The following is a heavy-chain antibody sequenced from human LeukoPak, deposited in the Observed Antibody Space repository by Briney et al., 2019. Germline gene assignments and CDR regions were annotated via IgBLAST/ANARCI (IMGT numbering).Heavy chain of an antibody. J-gene: IGHJ4*02. Sequence: GGSLRLSGAGSGFTFSHYWMHWVRQVPGKGLVWVSHINNDGSSTTYADSVKGRFTISRDNAKNTLYLQMNSLRAEDTVVYYCARERSGWLFDYWGPGTLVTVSS. CDR3: ARERSGWLFDY. V-gene: IGHV3-74*01. D-gene: IGHD6-19*01. CDR2: INNDGSST. CDR1: GFTFSHYW.